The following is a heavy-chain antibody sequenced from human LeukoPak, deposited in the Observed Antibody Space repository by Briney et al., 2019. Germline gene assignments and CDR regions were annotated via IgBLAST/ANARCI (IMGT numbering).Heavy chain of an antibody. CDR1: GGTFSSYA. D-gene: IGHD3-22*01. J-gene: IGHJ4*02. V-gene: IGHV1-69*13. Sequence: SVKVSCKASGGTFSSYAISWGRQAPGQGLEWMGGIIPIFGTANYAQKFQGRVTITADESTSTAYMELSSLRSEDTAVYYCARGAYYYDSSGYYLDYWGQGTLVTVSS. CDR2: IIPIFGTA. CDR3: ARGAYYYDSSGYYLDY.